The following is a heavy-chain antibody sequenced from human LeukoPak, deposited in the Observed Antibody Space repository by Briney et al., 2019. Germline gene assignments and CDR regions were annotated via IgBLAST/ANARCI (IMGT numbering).Heavy chain of an antibody. Sequence: GGSLRLSCAASGFTFSSYAMHWVRQAPDKGLEWVAVISYDGSNKYYADSVKGRFTISRDNSKNTLYLQMNSLRAEDTAVYYCAREVWSYYDSSGYFDYWGQGTLVTVSS. CDR1: GFTFSSYA. D-gene: IGHD3-22*01. CDR3: AREVWSYYDSSGYFDY. CDR2: ISYDGSNK. V-gene: IGHV3-30*04. J-gene: IGHJ4*02.